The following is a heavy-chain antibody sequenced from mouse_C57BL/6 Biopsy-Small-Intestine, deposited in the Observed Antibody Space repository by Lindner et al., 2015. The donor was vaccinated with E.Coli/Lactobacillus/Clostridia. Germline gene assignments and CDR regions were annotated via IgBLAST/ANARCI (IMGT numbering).Heavy chain of an antibody. Sequence: VQLQESGPELVKPGASVKISCKASGYAFSSSWMNWVKQRPGKGLEWIGRIYPGDGDTNYNGKFKGKATLTADKSSSTAYMQLSSLTSEDSAVYFCARGRNYYGNWYFDVWGTGTTVTVSS. CDR3: ARGRNYYGNWYFDV. D-gene: IGHD2-1*01. CDR2: IYPGDGDT. J-gene: IGHJ1*03. CDR1: GYAFSSSW. V-gene: IGHV1-82*01.